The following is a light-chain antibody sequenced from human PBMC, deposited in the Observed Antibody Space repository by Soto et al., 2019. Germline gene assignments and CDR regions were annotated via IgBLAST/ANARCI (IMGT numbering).Light chain of an antibody. Sequence: DIQMTQSPSSLSASVGDRVTITCRASQSIRSYLNWYQQKPGKAPKLMIYAASSLQSAVPSRFSGSGSGTDFTLTISSLQPEDFATYYCQQSYSTPSTFGQGTKLEIK. CDR2: AAS. J-gene: IGKJ2*02. CDR3: QQSYSTPST. CDR1: QSIRSY. V-gene: IGKV1-39*01.